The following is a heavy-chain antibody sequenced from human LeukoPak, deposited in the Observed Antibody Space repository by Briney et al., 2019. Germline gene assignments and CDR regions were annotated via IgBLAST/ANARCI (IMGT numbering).Heavy chain of an antibody. CDR1: GFTVSGNY. D-gene: IGHD6-19*01. J-gene: IGHJ4*02. CDR2: IYSGGAT. Sequence: PGGSLRLSCAASGFTVSGNYMSWVRRAPGKGLEWVSIIYSGGATYYADSVKGRFTISRDNSNNTLYLQMNSLRAEDTAVYYWARDLYSSGWFDYWGQGTLVTVSS. V-gene: IGHV3-53*01. CDR3: ARDLYSSGWFDY.